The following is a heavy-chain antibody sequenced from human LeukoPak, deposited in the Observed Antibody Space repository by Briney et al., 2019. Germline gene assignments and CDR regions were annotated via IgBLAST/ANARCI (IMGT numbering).Heavy chain of an antibody. Sequence: GGSLRLSCAAFGFTFSSYAMSWVRQAPGKGLEWVSAISGSGGSTYYADSVKGRFTISRDNSKNTLYLQMDSLRAEDTAVYYCAKATLAAAGELDIWGQGTMVTVSS. CDR1: GFTFSSYA. J-gene: IGHJ3*02. D-gene: IGHD6-13*01. CDR3: AKATLAAAGELDI. V-gene: IGHV3-23*01. CDR2: ISGSGGST.